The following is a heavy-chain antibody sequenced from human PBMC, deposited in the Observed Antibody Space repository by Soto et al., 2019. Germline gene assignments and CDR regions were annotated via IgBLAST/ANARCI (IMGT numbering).Heavy chain of an antibody. CDR2: ISYDGSKK. Sequence: GGSLRLSCAASGFTFSNYDIHWVRQAPGKGLEWVAVISYDGSKKYYADSVKGRFTISRDNSKSTLYLQMNSLRGEDTAVYYCAKERSANTFDYWGQGTLVTVSS. CDR3: AKERSANTFDY. J-gene: IGHJ4*02. V-gene: IGHV3-30*18. D-gene: IGHD1-26*01. CDR1: GFTFSNYD.